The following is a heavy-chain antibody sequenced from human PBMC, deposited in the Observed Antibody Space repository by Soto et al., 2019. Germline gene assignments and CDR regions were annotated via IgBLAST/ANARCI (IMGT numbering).Heavy chain of an antibody. J-gene: IGHJ4*02. CDR2: IYYSGST. CDR1: GGSISSYY. D-gene: IGHD5-12*01. Sequence: SETLSLTCTVSGGSISSYYWSWIRQPPGKGLEWIGYIYYSGSTNYNPSLKSRVTISVDTSKNQFSLKLSSVTAADTAVYYCARDRSGYDYWGQGTLVTVSS. V-gene: IGHV4-59*01. CDR3: ARDRSGYDY.